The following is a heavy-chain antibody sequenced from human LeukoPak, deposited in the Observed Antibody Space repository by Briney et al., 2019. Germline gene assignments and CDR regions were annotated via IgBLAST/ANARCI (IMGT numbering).Heavy chain of an antibody. Sequence: PGGSLRLSCAASGFTVSSHDMHWVRQTTGRGLEWVSVIGTNADTHYPGSVKGRFTISRENAKNSLYLQMTSLRAGDTAVYYCARGSGWGMDVRGQGTTVTVSS. CDR3: ARGSGWGMDV. J-gene: IGHJ6*02. V-gene: IGHV3-13*04. CDR1: GFTVSSHD. D-gene: IGHD3-10*01. CDR2: IGTNADT.